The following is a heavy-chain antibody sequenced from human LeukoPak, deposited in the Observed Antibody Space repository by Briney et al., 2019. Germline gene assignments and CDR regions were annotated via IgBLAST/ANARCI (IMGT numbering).Heavy chain of an antibody. CDR2: ISNSGDDT. CDR3: AKTWYSTSMDY. D-gene: IGHD6-6*01. CDR1: GFTLRNYA. Sequence: QPGGSQRLSCAASGFTLRNYAMSWVRQAPGKGLECVSVISNSGDDTYYADSVKGRFTISRDNSRNMLYLQMNSLRAEDTAVYYCAKTWYSTSMDYWGQGTLVAVFS. J-gene: IGHJ4*02. V-gene: IGHV3-23*01.